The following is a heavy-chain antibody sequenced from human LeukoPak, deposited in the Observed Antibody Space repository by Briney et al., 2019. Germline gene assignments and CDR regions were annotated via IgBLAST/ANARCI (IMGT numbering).Heavy chain of an antibody. Sequence: GGSLRLSCAASGFSFSSFAMSWVRQAPGKGLEWVSSPSGFGAVTHYADSVKGRFTISRDNSNNTVYLQMNSVRAEDTAMYFCAKGHSKGASVGSDGLLWDVWGQGTLVIVSS. CDR2: PSGFGAVT. D-gene: IGHD2/OR15-2a*01. V-gene: IGHV3-23*01. CDR1: GFSFSSFA. J-gene: IGHJ4*02. CDR3: AKGHSKGASVGSDGLLWDV.